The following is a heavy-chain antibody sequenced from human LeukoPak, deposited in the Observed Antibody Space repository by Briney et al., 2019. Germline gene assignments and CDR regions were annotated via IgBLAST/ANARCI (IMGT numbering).Heavy chain of an antibody. CDR1: GFIFNDYA. V-gene: IGHV3-9*01. CDR2: ISWDSSTI. J-gene: IGHJ4*02. Sequence: PGRSLRLSCAASGFIFNDYAMHWVRQVPGKGLEWVSGISWDSSTIGYADSVKGRFTISRDNAKNSLYLQMNSLRAEDTAVYYCARVQRRYLIHWCYFDYWGQGTLVTVSS. D-gene: IGHD5-18*01. CDR3: ARVQRRYLIHWCYFDY.